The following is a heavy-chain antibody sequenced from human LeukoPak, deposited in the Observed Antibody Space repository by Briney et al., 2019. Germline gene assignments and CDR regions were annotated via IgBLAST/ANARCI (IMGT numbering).Heavy chain of an antibody. Sequence: GASVKVSCKASGYTFTSYDINWVRQATGQGLEWMGWMNPNSGNTGYAQKFQGRVTMTRNTSISTAYMELSSLRSEDTAVYYCARDPYCSGGSCYRFSSEYFQHWGQGTLVTVSS. CDR2: MNPNSGNT. CDR1: GYTFTSYD. D-gene: IGHD2-15*01. CDR3: ARDPYCSGGSCYRFSSEYFQH. V-gene: IGHV1-8*01. J-gene: IGHJ1*01.